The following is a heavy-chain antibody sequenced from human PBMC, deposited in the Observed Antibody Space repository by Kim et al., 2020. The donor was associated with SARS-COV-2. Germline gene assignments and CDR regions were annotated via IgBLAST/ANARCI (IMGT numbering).Heavy chain of an antibody. CDR3: ASDWLPNEDYYYYYGMDV. Sequence: KGRFTTSRDNSKNTLYLQMNSLRAEDTAVYYCASDWLPNEDYYYYYGMDVWGQGTTVTVSS. V-gene: IGHV3-23*01. D-gene: IGHD3-9*01. J-gene: IGHJ6*02.